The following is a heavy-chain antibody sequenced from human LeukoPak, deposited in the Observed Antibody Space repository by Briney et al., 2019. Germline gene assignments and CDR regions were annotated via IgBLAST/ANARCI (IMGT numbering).Heavy chain of an antibody. J-gene: IGHJ2*01. CDR3: ARLAGSRPPWYLDL. V-gene: IGHV3-21*04. CDR2: ISSSGSYI. Sequence: GGSLRLSCVASGFTFIYYTMNWVRQAPGKGLEWVSSISSSGSYIYYADSVRGRFTISRDNAQNSLHLQLSSLRADDTAVYYCARLAGSRPPWYLDLWGRGTLVTVSS. D-gene: IGHD6-19*01. CDR1: GFTFIYYT.